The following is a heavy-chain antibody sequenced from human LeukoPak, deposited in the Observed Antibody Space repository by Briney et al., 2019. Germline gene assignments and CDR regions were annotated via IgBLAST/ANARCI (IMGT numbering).Heavy chain of an antibody. D-gene: IGHD3-10*01. J-gene: IGHJ4*02. V-gene: IGHV3-7*03. CDR2: IKGDGSKS. Sequence: PGGSLRLSCAASGFTFTNYWMSWVRKAPGKRLEWVANIKGDGSKSYYVDSVRGRFTISRDNAKNSLYLQMDTLRAEDTAVYYCARDLRDYNYAPFEYWGQGTLVTVSS. CDR1: GFTFTNYW. CDR3: ARDLRDYNYAPFEY.